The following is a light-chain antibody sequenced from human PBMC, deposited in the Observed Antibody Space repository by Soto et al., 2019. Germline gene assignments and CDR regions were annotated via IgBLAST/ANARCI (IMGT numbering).Light chain of an antibody. CDR1: QSVTTN. J-gene: IGKJ5*01. CDR3: QPRSTWPPIT. Sequence: EILMTQSPATVSVSPGGRATLSCRATQSVTTNLAWYQQQPGQAHRLITYGASTRATGIPARFSGSASGTQFTLTISGLEAEDFAVYYGQPRSTWPPITACQLTRLEIK. V-gene: IGKV3-15*01. CDR2: GAS.